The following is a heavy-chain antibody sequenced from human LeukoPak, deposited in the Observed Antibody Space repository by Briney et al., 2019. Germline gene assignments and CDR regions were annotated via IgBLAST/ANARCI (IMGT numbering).Heavy chain of an antibody. J-gene: IGHJ3*01. CDR3: AREDYYGSGNYVAWGGAFDV. V-gene: IGHV3-7*01. CDR1: GFSFSSYW. CDR2: VKQDGSEK. Sequence: GSLRLSCEASGFSFSSYWMTWVRQAPGKGLEWVANVKQDGSEKYYVDSVKGRFTISRDNAKISVYLQMNNLRAEDTAVYYCAREDYYGSGNYVAWGGAFDVWGQGTTVTVSS. D-gene: IGHD3-10*01.